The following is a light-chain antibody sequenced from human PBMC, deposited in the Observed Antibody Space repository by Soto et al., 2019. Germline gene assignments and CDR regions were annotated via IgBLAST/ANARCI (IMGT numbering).Light chain of an antibody. Sequence: QSALTQPASVSGSPGQSITISCTGTSSDVAFYNHVSWYQQHPGKAPKLLIYQVNNRPSGVSYRFSGSKSGHTASLTISGLQAKDEADYYCSSFASTHTYVFGTGTKVTVL. V-gene: IGLV2-14*01. CDR2: QVN. CDR3: SSFASTHTYV. CDR1: SSDVAFYNH. J-gene: IGLJ1*01.